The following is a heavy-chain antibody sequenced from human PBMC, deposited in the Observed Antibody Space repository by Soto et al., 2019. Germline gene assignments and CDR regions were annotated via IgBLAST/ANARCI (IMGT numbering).Heavy chain of an antibody. CDR2: IYHSGST. CDR1: GGSISSSNW. V-gene: IGHV4-4*02. D-gene: IGHD1-26*01. J-gene: IGHJ3*02. Sequence: SETLSLTCAVSGGSISSSNWWSWVRQPPGKGLEWIGEIYHSGSTNYNPSLKSRVTISVDKSKNQFSLKLSSVTAADTAVYYCARKGVGATKKGIYAFDIWGQGTMVTVSS. CDR3: ARKGVGATKKGIYAFDI.